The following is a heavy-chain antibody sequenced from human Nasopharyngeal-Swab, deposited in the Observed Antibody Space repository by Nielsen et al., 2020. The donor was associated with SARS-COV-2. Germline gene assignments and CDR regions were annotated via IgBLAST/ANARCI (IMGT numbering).Heavy chain of an antibody. CDR1: GGTFSSYA. CDR3: AREGITMLRFNWFDP. CDR2: IIPIFGTA. J-gene: IGHJ5*02. Sequence: SVKVSCKASGGTFSSYAISWVRQAPGQGLEWMGGIIPIFGTANYAQKFQGRVTITADKSTSTAYMELSSLRSEDTAVYYCAREGITMLRFNWFDPWGQGTLVTVSS. D-gene: IGHD3-10*01. V-gene: IGHV1-69*06.